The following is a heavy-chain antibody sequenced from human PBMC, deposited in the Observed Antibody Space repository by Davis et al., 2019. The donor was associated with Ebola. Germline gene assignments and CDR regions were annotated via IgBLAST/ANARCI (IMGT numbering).Heavy chain of an antibody. D-gene: IGHD2-2*01. V-gene: IGHV3-74*01. CDR3: ARMPLDYYYGMDV. CDR1: GFTFSSYW. Sequence: HTGGSLRLSCAASGFTFSSYWMHWVRQVPGKGLVWVSRINSDGSDTIYGDAVKGRFTVSRDNAKNTLHLQMNSLRGDDTAVYYCARMPLDYYYGMDVWGKGTTVTVSS. CDR2: INSDGSDT. J-gene: IGHJ6*04.